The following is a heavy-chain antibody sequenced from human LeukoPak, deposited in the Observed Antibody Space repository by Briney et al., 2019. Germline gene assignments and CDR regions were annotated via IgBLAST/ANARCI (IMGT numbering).Heavy chain of an antibody. V-gene: IGHV1-8*01. CDR2: MNPNSGNT. CDR3: ARVLYYYDSSGYYRSTNFDY. J-gene: IGHJ4*02. CDR1: GYTFTSYD. D-gene: IGHD3-22*01. Sequence: GASVKVSCKASGYTFTSYDINWVRQATGQGLEWMGWMNPNSGNTGYAQKFQGRVTMTRNTSISTAYMELSSLRSEDTAVYYCARVLYYYDSSGYYRSTNFDYWGQGTLVTVSS.